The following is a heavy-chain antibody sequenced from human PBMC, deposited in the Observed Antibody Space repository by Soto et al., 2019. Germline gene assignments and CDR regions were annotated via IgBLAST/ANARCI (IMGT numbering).Heavy chain of an antibody. CDR2: ISGSGGST. CDR3: AKSGYDILTGYYYYYYMDV. J-gene: IGHJ6*03. Sequence: GGSLRLSCAASGFTFSSYAMSWVRQAPGKGLEWVSAISGSGGSTYYADSVKGRFTISRDNSKNTLYLQMNSLRAEDTAVYYCAKSGYDILTGYYYYYYMDVWGKGTTVTVSS. V-gene: IGHV3-23*01. D-gene: IGHD3-9*01. CDR1: GFTFSSYA.